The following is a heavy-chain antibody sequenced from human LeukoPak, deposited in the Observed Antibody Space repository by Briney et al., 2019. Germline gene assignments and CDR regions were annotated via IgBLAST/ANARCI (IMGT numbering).Heavy chain of an antibody. CDR2: ISGSAAST. CDR3: AKQGSSAWTRFDP. V-gene: IGHV3-23*01. J-gene: IGHJ5*02. CDR1: GFTFSTYA. Sequence: GSLRLSCAASGFTFSTYAMSWVRQAPGKGLEWISGISGSAASTYYADSVKGRFTISRDNSKNTLYLQMDSLRAEDTAVYYCAKQGSSAWTRFDPWGQGTLVTVSS. D-gene: IGHD3-10*01.